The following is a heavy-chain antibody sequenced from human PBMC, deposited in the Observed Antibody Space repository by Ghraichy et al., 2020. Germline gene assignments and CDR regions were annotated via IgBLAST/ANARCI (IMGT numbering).Heavy chain of an antibody. CDR2: IYYSGST. J-gene: IGHJ4*02. D-gene: IGHD5-24*01. CDR3: ARHLRWLQLDY. V-gene: IGHV4-39*01. Sequence: SETLSLTCTVSGGSISSSSYYWGWIRQPPGKGLEWIGSIYYSGSTYYNPSLKSRVTISVDTSKNQFSLKLSSVTAADTAVYYCARHLRWLQLDYWGRGTLVTVSS. CDR1: GGSISSSSYY.